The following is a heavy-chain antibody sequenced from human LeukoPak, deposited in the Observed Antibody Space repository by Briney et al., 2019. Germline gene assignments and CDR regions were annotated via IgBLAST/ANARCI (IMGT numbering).Heavy chain of an antibody. Sequence: PGGSLRLSCAASGFTFSSYAMSWVRQAPGKGLERVSTISGSGGSTYYADSVKGRFTFSRDNSKNTLYLQMNSLRAEDTAVYYCAKTLGYSSGWPGDYWGQGTLVTVSS. CDR2: ISGSGGST. V-gene: IGHV3-23*01. CDR1: GFTFSSYA. D-gene: IGHD6-19*01. CDR3: AKTLGYSSGWPGDY. J-gene: IGHJ4*02.